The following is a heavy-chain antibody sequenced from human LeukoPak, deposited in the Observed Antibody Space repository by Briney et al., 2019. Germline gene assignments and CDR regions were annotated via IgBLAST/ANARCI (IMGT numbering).Heavy chain of an antibody. CDR1: GGTFSSYT. Sequence: SVKVSCKASGGTFSSYTISWVRQAPGQGLEWMGRIIPILGIANHAQKFQGRVTITADKSTSTAYMELSSLRSEDTAVYYCARESGDFWSGYYYYGMDVWGQGTTVTVSS. CDR3: ARESGDFWSGYYYYGMDV. J-gene: IGHJ6*02. D-gene: IGHD3-3*01. V-gene: IGHV1-69*04. CDR2: IIPILGIA.